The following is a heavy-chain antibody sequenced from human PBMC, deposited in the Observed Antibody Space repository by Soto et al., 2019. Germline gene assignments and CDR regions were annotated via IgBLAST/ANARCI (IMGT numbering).Heavy chain of an antibody. CDR2: INSRGVTT. D-gene: IGHD3-10*01. CDR3: ASDPDGDHGMAFDS. Sequence: EVQLLESGGGLVQPGGSLRLSCAASGFTFTNYAMAWVRQAPGKGPEWVSVINSRGVTTCYLDSVRGRFTISRDDSENTVYLQMNSLRAEDTAKYYCASDPDGDHGMAFDSWGQGTLVTVSS. CDR1: GFTFTNYA. J-gene: IGHJ4*02. V-gene: IGHV3-23*01.